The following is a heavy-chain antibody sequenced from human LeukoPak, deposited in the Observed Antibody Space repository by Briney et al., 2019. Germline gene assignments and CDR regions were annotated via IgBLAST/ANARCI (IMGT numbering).Heavy chain of an antibody. CDR2: INHSGST. CDR1: GGSFSGYY. D-gene: IGHD3-22*01. Sequence: SETLSLTCAVYGGSFSGYYWSWIRQPPGKGLEWIGDINHSGSTNYNPSLKSRVTISVDTSKNQFSLKLSSVTAADTAVYYCARDDYYDSSGPGYYYYGMDVWGQGTTVTVSS. J-gene: IGHJ6*02. V-gene: IGHV4-34*01. CDR3: ARDDYYDSSGPGYYYYGMDV.